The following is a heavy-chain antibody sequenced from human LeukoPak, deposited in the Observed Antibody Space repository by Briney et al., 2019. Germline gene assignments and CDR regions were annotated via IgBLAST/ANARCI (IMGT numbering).Heavy chain of an antibody. CDR1: GFSFSRYG. J-gene: IGHJ4*02. Sequence: GGSLRPSCAASGFSFSRYGMQWVRQAPGKGLEWVAVISYDGSNKYYGDSVKGRFTISRDNSKNTLYLQMNSLKAEDTAVYYCAKRIAATGSFDYWGQGTLVTVSS. D-gene: IGHD6-13*01. V-gene: IGHV3-30*18. CDR3: AKRIAATGSFDY. CDR2: ISYDGSNK.